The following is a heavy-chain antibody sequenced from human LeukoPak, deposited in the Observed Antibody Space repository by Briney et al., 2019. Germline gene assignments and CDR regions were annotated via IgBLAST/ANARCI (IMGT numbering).Heavy chain of an antibody. CDR3: SRPHPAMAKYYFGC. CDR1: GGTFSSYA. Sequence: ASVTVSCKASGGTFSSYAISWVRQAPGQGLEWMGRIIPIFGIAHYAQKFQGRVTITGDNATGTAYLELSILRAEDTALYYCSRPHPAMAKYYFGCWGQGALVTVSS. J-gene: IGHJ4*02. CDR2: IIPIFGIA. D-gene: IGHD5-18*01. V-gene: IGHV1-69*04.